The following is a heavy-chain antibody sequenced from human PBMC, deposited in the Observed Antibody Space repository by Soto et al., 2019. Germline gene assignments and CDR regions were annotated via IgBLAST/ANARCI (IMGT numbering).Heavy chain of an antibody. Sequence: GGSLRLSCAAPGFTFSSYAMHWVRQAPGKGLEYVSVISSNGGSTYYANSVKGRFTISRDNSKNTLYLQMGSLRAEDMAVYYCARGGRGYEFDYWGQGTLVTVSS. V-gene: IGHV3-64*01. CDR3: ARGGRGYEFDY. CDR2: ISSNGGST. J-gene: IGHJ4*02. CDR1: GFTFSSYA. D-gene: IGHD5-12*01.